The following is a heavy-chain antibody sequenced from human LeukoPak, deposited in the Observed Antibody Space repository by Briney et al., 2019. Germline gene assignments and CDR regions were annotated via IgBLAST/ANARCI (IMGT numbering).Heavy chain of an antibody. J-gene: IGHJ4*02. CDR2: IYYSGST. V-gene: IGHV4-59*01. CDR1: GGSISSYY. CDR3: ATSTRSFDY. Sequence: PSETLSLTCTVSGGSISSYYWSWIRQPPGKGLEWIGYIYYSGSTNYNPSLKRRVTISVDTSKNQFSLKLSFVTAADTVVYYCATSTRSFDYWGEGTLVTVSS. D-gene: IGHD5/OR15-5a*01.